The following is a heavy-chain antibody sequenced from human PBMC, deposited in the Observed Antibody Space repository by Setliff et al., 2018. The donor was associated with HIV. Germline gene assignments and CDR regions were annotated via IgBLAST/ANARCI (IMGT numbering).Heavy chain of an antibody. J-gene: IGHJ4*02. D-gene: IGHD6-13*01. Sequence: SETLSLTCTVSGGSITRSSYYWAWIRQPPGKGLEWIGNIFYSGHTFYNPSLRSRVTISVDTSKNQFSLKLSSVTAADTAVYYCARGESGYSSSWYPLPFDYWGQGTLVTVSS. V-gene: IGHV4-39*07. CDR2: IFYSGHT. CDR1: GGSITRSSYY. CDR3: ARGESGYSSSWYPLPFDY.